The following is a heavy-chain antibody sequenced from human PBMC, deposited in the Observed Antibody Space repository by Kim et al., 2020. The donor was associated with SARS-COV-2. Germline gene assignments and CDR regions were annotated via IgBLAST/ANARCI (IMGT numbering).Heavy chain of an antibody. V-gene: IGHV4-34*01. CDR2: INHSGST. J-gene: IGHJ4*02. D-gene: IGHD2-2*01. CDR1: GGSFSGYY. CDR3: ARGTMGVYCSSTSCSLDY. Sequence: SETLSLTCAVYGGSFSGYYWSWIRQPPGKGLEWIGEINHSGSTNYNPSLKSRVTISVDTSKNQFSLKLRSVTAADTAVYYCARGTMGVYCSSTSCSLDYWGQGTLVTVSS.